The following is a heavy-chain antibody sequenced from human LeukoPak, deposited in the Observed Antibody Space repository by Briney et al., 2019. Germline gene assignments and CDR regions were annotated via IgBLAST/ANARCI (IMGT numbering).Heavy chain of an antibody. CDR2: IYYSGST. CDR3: ARGGFGRTTADY. J-gene: IGHJ4*02. V-gene: IGHV4-59*01. CDR1: GGSISSYY. Sequence: SETLSLTCTVSGGSISSYYWSWIRQPPGKGLEWIGYIYYSGSTNYNPSLKSRVTISVDTSKNQFSLKLSSVTAADTAVYYCARGGFGRTTADYWGQGTLVTVSS. D-gene: IGHD1-7*01.